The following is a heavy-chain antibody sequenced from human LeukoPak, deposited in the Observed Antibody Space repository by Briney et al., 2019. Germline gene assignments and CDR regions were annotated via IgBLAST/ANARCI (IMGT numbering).Heavy chain of an antibody. D-gene: IGHD3-10*01. CDR3: AKVHYGSGSYSFDY. CDR2: ISYDGNNK. CDR1: GFTFSNYA. J-gene: IGHJ4*02. V-gene: IGHV3-30-3*01. Sequence: GGSLRLSCAASGFTFSNYAMHWVRQAPGKGLEWVAVISYDGNNKYYADSVKGRFTISRDNSKNTLYLQMNSLRAEDTAVYYCAKVHYGSGSYSFDYWGQGTLVTVSS.